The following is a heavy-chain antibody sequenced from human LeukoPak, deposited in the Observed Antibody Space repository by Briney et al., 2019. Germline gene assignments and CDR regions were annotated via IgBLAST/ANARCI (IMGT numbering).Heavy chain of an antibody. V-gene: IGHV3-64D*09. Sequence: GGSLRLSCSASGFTFSSSVMLWVRQAPGKGLEYVSSISNSGISTDYGDSVKGRFTMSRDNSKNTLFLQMSSLRVEDTAIYYCVKGQVDYWGQGTLVTVSS. CDR2: ISNSGIST. CDR3: VKGQVDY. J-gene: IGHJ4*02. CDR1: GFTFSSSV.